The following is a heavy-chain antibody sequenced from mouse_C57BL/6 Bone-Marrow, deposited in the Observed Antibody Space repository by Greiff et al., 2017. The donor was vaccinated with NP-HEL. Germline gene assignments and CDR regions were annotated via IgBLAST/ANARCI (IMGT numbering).Heavy chain of an antibody. J-gene: IGHJ4*01. Sequence: EVQRVESEGGLVQPGSSMKLSCTASGFTFSDYYMAWVRQVPEKGLEWVANINYDGSSTYYLDSLKSRFIISRDNAKNILYLQMSSLKSEDTATYYCARDRMVRGYYAMDYWGQGTSVTVSS. V-gene: IGHV5-16*01. CDR2: INYDGSST. CDR3: ARDRMVRGYYAMDY. CDR1: GFTFSDYY. D-gene: IGHD2-3*01.